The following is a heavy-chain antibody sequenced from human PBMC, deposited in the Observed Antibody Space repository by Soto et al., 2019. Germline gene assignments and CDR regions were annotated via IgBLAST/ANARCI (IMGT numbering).Heavy chain of an antibody. CDR1: GGSISDDTYY. D-gene: IGHD1-1*01. Sequence: PSETLSLTCTVSGGSISDDTYYWGWIRQPPGKGLEWIGSMYYSGTSSYNPSLKSRVSMSVDTSKKQLSLRLTSVTAADTAFYYCARLHCYSPNCVPLDPWGQGTLVTVSS. J-gene: IGHJ5*02. V-gene: IGHV4-39*01. CDR3: ARLHCYSPNCVPLDP. CDR2: MYYSGTS.